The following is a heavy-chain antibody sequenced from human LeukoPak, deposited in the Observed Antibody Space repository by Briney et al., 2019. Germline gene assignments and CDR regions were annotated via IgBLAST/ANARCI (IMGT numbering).Heavy chain of an antibody. D-gene: IGHD3-10*01. CDR1: GFTFSSYV. CDR2: MNQDGSAK. Sequence: GGSLRLSCAASGFTFSSYVMIWVRQAPGQGLEWVANMNQDGSAKNYVDSVKGRFTISRDNAKNSLYLKMNSLRADDTAAYYCARDDGSGLDWGQGTLVTVSS. V-gene: IGHV3-7*01. CDR3: ARDDGSGLD. J-gene: IGHJ4*02.